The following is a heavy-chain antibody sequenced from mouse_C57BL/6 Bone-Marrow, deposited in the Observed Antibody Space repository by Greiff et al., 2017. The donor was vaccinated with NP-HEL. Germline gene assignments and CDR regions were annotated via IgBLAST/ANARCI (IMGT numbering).Heavy chain of an antibody. CDR3: TRGTSYDGSGAWFAY. J-gene: IGHJ3*01. CDR1: GYTFTDYE. V-gene: IGHV1-15*01. D-gene: IGHD1-1*01. CDR2: IDPETGGT. Sequence: QVQLQQSGAELVRPGASVTLSCKASGYTFTDYEMHWVKQTPVHGLEWIGAIDPETGGTAYNQKFKGKAILTADKSSSTAYMELRSLTSEDSAVYYCTRGTSYDGSGAWFAYWGQGTLVTVSA.